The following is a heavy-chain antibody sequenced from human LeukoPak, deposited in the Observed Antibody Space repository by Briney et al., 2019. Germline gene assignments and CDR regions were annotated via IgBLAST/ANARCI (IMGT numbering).Heavy chain of an antibody. CDR3: AKDKAVAGRGGGYFDY. CDR1: GFTFSSYS. D-gene: IGHD6-19*01. CDR2: ISWNSGSI. V-gene: IGHV3-9*01. J-gene: IGHJ4*02. Sequence: PGGSLRLSCAASGFTFSSYSMNWVRQAPGKGLEWVSGISWNSGSIGYADSVKGRFTISRDNAKNSLYLQMNSLRAEDTALYYCAKDKAVAGRGGGYFDYWGQGTLVTVSS.